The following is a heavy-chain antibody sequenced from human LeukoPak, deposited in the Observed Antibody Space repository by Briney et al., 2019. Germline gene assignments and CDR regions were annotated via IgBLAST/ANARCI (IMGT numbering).Heavy chain of an antibody. CDR1: GGTFSSYA. CDR3: ARDRAIAYNWNVVVKPDDNRFDP. Sequence: SVKVSCKASGGTFSSYAISWVRQAPGQGLEWMGGIIPIFGTANYAQKFQGRVTITADESTSTAYMELSSLRSEDTAVYYCARDRAIAYNWNVVVKPDDNRFDPWGQGTLVTVSS. D-gene: IGHD1-1*01. J-gene: IGHJ5*02. V-gene: IGHV1-69*13. CDR2: IIPIFGTA.